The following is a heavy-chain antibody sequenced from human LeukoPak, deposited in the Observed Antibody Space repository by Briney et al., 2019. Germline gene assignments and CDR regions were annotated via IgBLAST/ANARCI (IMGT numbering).Heavy chain of an antibody. V-gene: IGHV1-24*01. CDR3: ATAATVTTFASLDAFDI. CDR2: FDPEDGET. J-gene: IGHJ3*02. Sequence: GASVKVSCTVSGYTLTGLSMHWVRQAPGKGLEWMGGFDPEDGETIYAQKFQGRVTMTEDTSTDTAYMELSSLRSEDTAVYYCATAATVTTFASLDAFDIWGQGTMVTVSS. D-gene: IGHD4-17*01. CDR1: GYTLTGLS.